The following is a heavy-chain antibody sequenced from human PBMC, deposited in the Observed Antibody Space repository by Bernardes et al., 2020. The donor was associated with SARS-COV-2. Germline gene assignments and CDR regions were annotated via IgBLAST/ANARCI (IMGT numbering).Heavy chain of an antibody. V-gene: IGHV3-23*01. CDR3: SKHSTIFGVVKDLTFYFDS. CDR1: GFSFGNFA. CDR2: ILSNNDKT. J-gene: IGHJ4*02. D-gene: IGHD3-3*01. Sequence: GGSLRLSCAASGFSFGNFAMSWVRQAPGKGLEWVSSILSNNDKTYYGDSVKGRFTVSRDNSKNTLYLQMNSLRAEDTAIYYCSKHSTIFGVVKDLTFYFDSWGQGTLVTVSS.